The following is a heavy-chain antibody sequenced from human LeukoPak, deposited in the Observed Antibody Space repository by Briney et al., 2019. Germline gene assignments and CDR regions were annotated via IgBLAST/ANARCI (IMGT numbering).Heavy chain of an antibody. CDR1: GGTFSSYA. Sequence: AASVNVSCKASGGTFSSYAISWGRQAPGEGLEWMGGIIPIVGIAHYAQNFQRRVTITAAKSTSTAYMELSSLRSDHTAVYSCARDKSVPQLWFRVHNWFDPWGQGPLVTVSS. D-gene: IGHD5-18*01. J-gene: IGHJ5*02. CDR3: ARDKSVPQLWFRVHNWFDP. V-gene: IGHV1-69*10. CDR2: IIPIVGIA.